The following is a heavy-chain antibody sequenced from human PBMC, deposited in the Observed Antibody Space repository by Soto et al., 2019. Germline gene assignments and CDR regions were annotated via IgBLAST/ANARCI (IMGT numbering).Heavy chain of an antibody. V-gene: IGHV4-4*02. Sequence: QVQLQESGPGLVKPSGTLSLTCAVSGGSISSNNWWSWVRQPPGKGLEWIGEIYQGGSTNYNPSRKSRDTISVYKSKTQSSQKLSSVTAADTAVYFCASYYYYSYGMYVWGQGTTVTVSS. J-gene: IGHJ6*02. CDR3: ASYYYYSYGMYV. CDR2: IYQGGST. CDR1: GGSISSNNW.